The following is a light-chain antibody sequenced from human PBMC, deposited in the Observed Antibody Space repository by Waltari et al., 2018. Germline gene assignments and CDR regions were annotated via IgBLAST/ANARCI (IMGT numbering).Light chain of an antibody. CDR1: HSINNY. V-gene: IGKV1-39*01. CDR3: QQSYSASWT. Sequence: DIQMTQSPSSLSASVGHRVTTACRTSHSINNYLNWYQQKPGKAPKLLIYAASSLQSEGPSRFSGSGSGTDFTLTISSLQPEDFATYYCQQSYSASWTFGQWTKVEIK. J-gene: IGKJ1*01. CDR2: AAS.